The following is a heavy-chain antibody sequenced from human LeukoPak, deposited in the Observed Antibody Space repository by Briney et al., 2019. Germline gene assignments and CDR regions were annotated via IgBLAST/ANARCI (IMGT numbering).Heavy chain of an antibody. V-gene: IGHV3-30*02. CDR2: IRYDGSNK. D-gene: IGHD1-26*01. CDR1: GFTFSIYD. CDR3: AKAQWFSGTFCHFDF. J-gene: IGHJ4*02. Sequence: GGSLRSSCAASGFTFSIYDIHWVRQAPGKGLEWVAFIRYDGSNKDYADSVKGRFTISRDNSKNTVFLHMNSLRAEDTAVYYCAKAQWFSGTFCHFDFRGQGALVTVSS.